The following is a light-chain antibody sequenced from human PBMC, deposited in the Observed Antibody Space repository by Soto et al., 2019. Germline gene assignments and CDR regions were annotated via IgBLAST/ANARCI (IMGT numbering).Light chain of an antibody. CDR2: AAS. CDR3: QQSYSTLYT. Sequence: DIQMTQSPSSLSASVGDRVTITCRASQSISSYLNWYQQKPGQAPKLLIYAASSLQSGVPSRFSGRGSGTDFTLTISRLQPEDFATYYCQQSYSTLYTFGQATKLEIK. CDR1: QSISSY. J-gene: IGKJ2*01. V-gene: IGKV1-39*01.